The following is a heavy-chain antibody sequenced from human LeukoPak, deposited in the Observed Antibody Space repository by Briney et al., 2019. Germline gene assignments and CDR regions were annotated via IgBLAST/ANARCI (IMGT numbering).Heavy chain of an antibody. CDR1: GGSFSGYY. D-gene: IGHD6-19*01. V-gene: IGHV4-34*01. J-gene: IGHJ4*02. CDR3: ARAEWLGGPIFDY. Sequence: PSETLSLTCAVYGGSFSGYYWSWIPQPPGKGLEWIGEINHSGSTNYVPSLKSRVTISVDTSKNQFSLKLSSVTAADTAVYYCARAEWLGGPIFDYWGQGTLVTVSS. CDR2: INHSGST.